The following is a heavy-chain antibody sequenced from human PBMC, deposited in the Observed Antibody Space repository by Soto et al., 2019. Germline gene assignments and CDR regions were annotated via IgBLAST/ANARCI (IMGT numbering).Heavy chain of an antibody. D-gene: IGHD3-22*01. CDR3: ARDFPYYDSSGYLDY. CDR1: GFTFSSYA. Sequence: GGSLRLSCAASGFTFSSYAMSWVRQAPGKGLEWVSAISGSGGSTYYADSVKGRFTISRDNSKNTLYLQMNSLRAEDTAVYYSARDFPYYDSSGYLDYWGQGTLVTVSS. CDR2: ISGSGGST. J-gene: IGHJ4*02. V-gene: IGHV3-23*01.